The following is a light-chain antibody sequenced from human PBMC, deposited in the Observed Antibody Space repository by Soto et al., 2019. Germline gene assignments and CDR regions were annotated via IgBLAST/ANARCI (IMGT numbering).Light chain of an antibody. CDR2: QDS. V-gene: IGLV3-1*01. J-gene: IGLJ2*01. Sequence: SYELTQPPSVSVSPGQTASITCSGGKLGDKYACWYQQKPGQSPVLVIYQDSKRPSGIPERFSGSNSGNIATLTISGTQAMDEADYYCQAWDSSTAVVFGGGTKLTVL. CDR1: KLGDKY. CDR3: QAWDSSTAVV.